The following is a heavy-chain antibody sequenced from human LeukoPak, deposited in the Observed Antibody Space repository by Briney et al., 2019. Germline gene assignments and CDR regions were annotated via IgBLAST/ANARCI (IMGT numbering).Heavy chain of an antibody. CDR2: ISGSGGST. Sequence: GGSLRLSCAASGFTFSSYAMSWVRQAPGKGLEWVSAISGSGGSTYYADSEKGRFTISRDNSKNTLYLQMNSLRAEDTAVYYCAKDLDYYDSSEIDYWGQGTLVTVSS. CDR1: GFTFSSYA. V-gene: IGHV3-23*01. CDR3: AKDLDYYDSSEIDY. D-gene: IGHD3-22*01. J-gene: IGHJ4*02.